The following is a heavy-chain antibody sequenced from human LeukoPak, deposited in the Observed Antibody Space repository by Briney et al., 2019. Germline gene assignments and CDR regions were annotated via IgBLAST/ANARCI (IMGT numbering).Heavy chain of an antibody. Sequence: ASVKVSCKASGYTFTSYGISWVRQAPGQGLEWMGWISAYNGNTNYAQKLQGRVTMTTDTSTSTAYMELRSLRSDDTAVYYCARVPHYYGSGSYYNGKDGMDVWGQGTTVTVSS. CDR1: GYTFTSYG. CDR3: ARVPHYYGSGSYYNGKDGMDV. J-gene: IGHJ6*02. V-gene: IGHV1-18*01. D-gene: IGHD3-10*01. CDR2: ISAYNGNT.